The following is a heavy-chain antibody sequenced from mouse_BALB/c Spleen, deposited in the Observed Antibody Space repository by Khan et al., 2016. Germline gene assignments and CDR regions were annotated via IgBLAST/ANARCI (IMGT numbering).Heavy chain of an antibody. CDR1: GFNIKDTY. D-gene: IGHD1-1*01. CDR2: IDPANGNT. J-gene: IGHJ3*01. Sequence: VQLQQSGAELVKPGASVKLSCTASGFNIKDTYMHWVKQRPEQGLEWIGRIDPANGNTKYDPKFQGKATITADTSSNTAYLQLSSLTSEDTAVYYCARDYGSCWFAYWGQGTLVTVAA. V-gene: IGHV14-3*02. CDR3: ARDYGSCWFAY.